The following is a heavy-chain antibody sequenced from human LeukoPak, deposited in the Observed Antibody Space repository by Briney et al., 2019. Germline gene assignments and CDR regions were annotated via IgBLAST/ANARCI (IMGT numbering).Heavy chain of an antibody. D-gene: IGHD3-16*02. J-gene: IGHJ6*02. Sequence: GGSLRLSCAASGFTFGDYYMSWIRQAPGKGLEWVSYISSSGSIIYYADSVKGRFTISRDNAKNSLYLQMNSLRAEDTAVYYCARDRNPYYDYVWGSYRYTPFDYYYYGMDVWGQGTTVTVSS. CDR2: ISSSGSII. CDR1: GFTFGDYY. CDR3: ARDRNPYYDYVWGSYRYTPFDYYYYGMDV. V-gene: IGHV3-11*01.